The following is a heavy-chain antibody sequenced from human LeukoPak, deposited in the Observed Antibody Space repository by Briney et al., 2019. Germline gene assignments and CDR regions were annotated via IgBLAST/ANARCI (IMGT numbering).Heavy chain of an antibody. CDR3: ARDKGDGRGYSGYDYSGNWFDP. Sequence: ASVKVSCKASGYTFTGYYMHWVRQAPGQGLEWMGWINPNSGGTNYAQKFQGWVTMTRDTSISTAYMELSRLRSDDTAVYYCARDKGDGRGYSGYDYSGNWFDPWGQEPWSPSPQ. J-gene: IGHJ5*02. CDR1: GYTFTGYY. V-gene: IGHV1-2*04. D-gene: IGHD5-12*01. CDR2: INPNSGGT.